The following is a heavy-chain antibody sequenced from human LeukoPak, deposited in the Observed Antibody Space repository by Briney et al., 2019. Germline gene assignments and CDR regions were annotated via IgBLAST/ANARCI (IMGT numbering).Heavy chain of an antibody. CDR2: IKQDGSEK. D-gene: IGHD3-22*01. Sequence: GGSLSLSCAASGFTFSSYWMSWVRQAPGKGLEWVANIKQDGSEKYYVDSVKGRFTISRDNAKNSLYLQMNSLRAEDTAVYHCARGSHYYDSSGYYAAGYWGQGTLVTVSS. V-gene: IGHV3-7*04. J-gene: IGHJ4*02. CDR1: GFTFSSYW. CDR3: ARGSHYYDSSGYYAAGY.